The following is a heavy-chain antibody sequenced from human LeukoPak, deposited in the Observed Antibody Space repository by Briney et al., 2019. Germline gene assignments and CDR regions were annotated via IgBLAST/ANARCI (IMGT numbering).Heavy chain of an antibody. CDR1: GFTFSSSW. V-gene: IGHV3-7*01. CDR2: IKEDGTEK. J-gene: IGHJ4*02. CDR3: ARDER. Sequence: GGSLRLSCAASGFTFSSSWMSWVRQAPGKGLEWVANIKEDGTEKYYVDSVNGRFTISRDNAKNSLYLHMNSLRAEDTAVYYCARDERWDQGTLVTVSS.